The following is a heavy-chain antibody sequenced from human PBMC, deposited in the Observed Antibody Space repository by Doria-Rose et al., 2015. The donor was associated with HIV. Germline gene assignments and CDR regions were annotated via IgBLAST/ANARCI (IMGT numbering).Heavy chain of an antibody. J-gene: IGHJ4*02. CDR3: ARIKSSRWYHKYYFDF. CDR1: GVSLSSPGMG. D-gene: IGHD6-13*01. V-gene: IGHV2-26*01. CDR2: IFSNDER. Sequence: TLKESGPVLVKPTETLTLTCTVSGVSLSSPGMGVSWIRQPPGKALEWLANIFSNDERSYKTSLKSRLTISRGTSKSQVVLTIPDMDPVDTATYYCARIKSSRWYHKYYFDFWGQGTLVIVSA.